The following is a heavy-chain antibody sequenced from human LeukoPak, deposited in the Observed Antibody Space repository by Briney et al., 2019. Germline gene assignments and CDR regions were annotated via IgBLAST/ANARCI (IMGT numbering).Heavy chain of an antibody. D-gene: IGHD2-15*01. CDR2: ISGSGGST. J-gene: IGHJ6*02. CDR3: ARAPSTGYYGMDV. Sequence: GGSLRLSRAASGFTFSSYAMSWVRQAPGKGLEWVSAISGSGGSTYYVDSVKGRFTISRDNSKNTLYLQMNSLRAEDTAVYYCARAPSTGYYGMDVWGQGTTVTVSS. V-gene: IGHV3-23*01. CDR1: GFTFSSYA.